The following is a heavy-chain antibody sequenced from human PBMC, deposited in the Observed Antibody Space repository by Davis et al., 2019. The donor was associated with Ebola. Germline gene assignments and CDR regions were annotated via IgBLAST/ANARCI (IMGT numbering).Heavy chain of an antibody. J-gene: IGHJ6*04. Sequence: GESLKISCAASGFTFSSYSMNWVRQAPGKGLEWVSSISSSSSYIYYADSVKGRFTISRDNYKNTLYLQMNSLRAEDTAVYYCARATGMDVWGKGTTVTVSS. V-gene: IGHV3-21*01. CDR3: ARATGMDV. CDR1: GFTFSSYS. CDR2: ISSSSSYI.